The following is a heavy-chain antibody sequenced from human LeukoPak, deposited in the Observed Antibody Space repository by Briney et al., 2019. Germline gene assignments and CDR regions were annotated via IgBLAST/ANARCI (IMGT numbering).Heavy chain of an antibody. J-gene: IGHJ5*01. V-gene: IGHV3-11*04. D-gene: IGHD6-13*01. Sequence: GGSLRLSCAASGFTFSDYYMSWIRQAPGKGLEWVSYISSSGSTIYYADSVEGRFTISRDNAKNSLYLHMNSLRVEDTAVYYFARGYGSSWFYSWGQGTLVTVSS. CDR3: ARGYGSSWFYS. CDR1: GFTFSDYY. CDR2: ISSSGSTI.